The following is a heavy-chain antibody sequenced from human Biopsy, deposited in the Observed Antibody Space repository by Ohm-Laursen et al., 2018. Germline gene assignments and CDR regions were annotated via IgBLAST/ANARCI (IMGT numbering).Heavy chain of an antibody. CDR2: ISNSGNN. CDR3: ARRGSGGRSFDY. J-gene: IGHJ4*02. Sequence: SETLSLTCTVSGDSINSSYWSWIRQAPGKGLEWIGFISNSGNNNYNPSLKSRVTISADTSKNQFSLKLGSVTVADTAVFYCARRGSGGRSFDYWGQGSLVTVSS. D-gene: IGHD2-15*01. V-gene: IGHV4-59*08. CDR1: GDSINSSY.